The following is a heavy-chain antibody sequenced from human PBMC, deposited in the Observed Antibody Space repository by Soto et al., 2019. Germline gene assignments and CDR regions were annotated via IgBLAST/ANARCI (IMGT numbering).Heavy chain of an antibody. V-gene: IGHV4-34*01. D-gene: IGHD5-18*01. J-gene: IGHJ5*02. CDR3: ARGVRYSYAGNWFDP. CDR2: INHSGST. Sequence: PSETLSLTCAVYGGSFSGYYWSWIRQPPGKGLEWIGEINHSGSTNYNPSLKSRVTISVDTSKNQFSLKLSSVTAADTAVYYCARGVRYSYAGNWFDPWGQGTLVTVSS. CDR1: GGSFSGYY.